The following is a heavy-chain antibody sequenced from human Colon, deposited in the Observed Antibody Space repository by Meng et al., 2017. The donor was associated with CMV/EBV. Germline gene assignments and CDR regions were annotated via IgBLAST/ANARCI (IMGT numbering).Heavy chain of an antibody. Sequence: SETLSLTCTVSGGSISSYYWSWVRQPPGKGLEWIGYVYFSGSTNYNPSLKSRVTISVDTPKNKFSLKLSSVAAADTAVYYCAGQRKEHCSVTGSHLDYWGKGALVTVSS. CDR1: GGSISSYY. D-gene: IGHD2-2*01. CDR3: AGQRKEHCSVTGSHLDY. CDR2: VYFSGST. J-gene: IGHJ4*02. V-gene: IGHV4-59*01.